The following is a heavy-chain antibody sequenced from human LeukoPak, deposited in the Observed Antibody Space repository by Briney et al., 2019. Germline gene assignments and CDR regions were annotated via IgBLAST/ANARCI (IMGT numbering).Heavy chain of an antibody. CDR3: ARGQVTGRNKNWFDP. Sequence: ASVKVSCKASEYTCTSCDINWVRQATGQGLEWMGWMNPNSGNIGYAQKFQGRVTMTRNTSISTAYMELSSLRSEDTAVYYCARGQVTGRNKNWFDPWGQGTLVTVSS. CDR2: MNPNSGNI. J-gene: IGHJ5*02. V-gene: IGHV1-8*01. D-gene: IGHD1-14*01. CDR1: EYTCTSCD.